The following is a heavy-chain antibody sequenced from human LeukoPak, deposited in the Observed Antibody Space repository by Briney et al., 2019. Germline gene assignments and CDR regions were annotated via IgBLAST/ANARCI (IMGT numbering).Heavy chain of an antibody. CDR2: IYTGGST. CDR3: ARGSSSGYYYGFWFDP. CDR1: GGPISSGSYY. V-gene: IGHV4-61*02. D-gene: IGHD3-22*01. J-gene: IGHJ5*02. Sequence: SETLSLTCTVSGGPISSGSYYWSWIRQPAGKGLEWIGRIYTGGSTNYNPSLKSRVTISVDTSKNQFSLKLSSVTAADTAVYYCARGSSSGYYYGFWFDPWGQGTLVTVSS.